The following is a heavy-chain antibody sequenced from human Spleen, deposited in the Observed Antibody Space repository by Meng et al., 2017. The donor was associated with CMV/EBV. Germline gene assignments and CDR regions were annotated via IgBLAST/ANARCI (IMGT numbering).Heavy chain of an antibody. V-gene: IGHV4-39*01. Sequence: SISSSSYYWGWIRQPPGKGLEWIGSIYYSGSTYYNPSLKSRVTISVDTSKNQFSLKLSSVTAADTAVYYCASPPGGDYGGNRGYFDLWGRGTLVTVSS. D-gene: IGHD4-23*01. CDR1: SISSSSYY. J-gene: IGHJ2*01. CDR2: IYYSGST. CDR3: ASPPGGDYGGNRGYFDL.